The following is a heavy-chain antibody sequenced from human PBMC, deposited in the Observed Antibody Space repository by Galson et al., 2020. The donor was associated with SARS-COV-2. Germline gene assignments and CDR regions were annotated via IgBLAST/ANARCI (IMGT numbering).Heavy chain of an antibody. CDR1: GFTFSTYW. CDR2: IRPDETEK. J-gene: IGHJ4*02. V-gene: IGHV3-7*03. CDR3: AIHSGQANFFDY. Sequence: GESLKISCAASGFTFSTYWMSWVRQAPGKGLEWVANIRPDETEKYYVDSVKGRFTISRDNAKSSLYLQMNSLRDDDTAVYYCAIHSGQANFFDYWGRGTLVTVSS.